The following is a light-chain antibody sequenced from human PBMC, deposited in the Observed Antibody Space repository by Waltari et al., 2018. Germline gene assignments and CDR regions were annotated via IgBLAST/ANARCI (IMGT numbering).Light chain of an antibody. V-gene: IGKV1-5*01. CDR2: DAS. CDR3: QHYNTYSVT. Sequence: DIQMTQSPSTLSASVGHRIPITCRASQSISDWLAWYQQKPGKAPKLLIYDASSLESGVPSRFSGSGSGTEFTLTISSLQPDDFATYYCQHYNTYSVTFGPGTKVDIK. CDR1: QSISDW. J-gene: IGKJ3*01.